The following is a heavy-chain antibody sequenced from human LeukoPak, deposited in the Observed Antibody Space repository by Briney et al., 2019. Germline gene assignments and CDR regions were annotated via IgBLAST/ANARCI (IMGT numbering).Heavy chain of an antibody. D-gene: IGHD3-10*01. CDR2: ISSSSSYI. J-gene: IGHJ4*02. Sequence: GGSLRLSCAASGFTFSSYSMNWVRQAPGKGLEWVSSISSSSSYICYADSVKGRFTISRDNAKNSLYLQMNSLRAEDTAVYYCARVAGSGSLWGQGTLVTVSS. V-gene: IGHV3-21*01. CDR3: ARVAGSGSL. CDR1: GFTFSSYS.